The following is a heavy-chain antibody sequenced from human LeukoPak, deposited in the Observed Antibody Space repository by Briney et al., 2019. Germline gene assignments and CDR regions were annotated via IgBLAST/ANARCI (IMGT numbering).Heavy chain of an antibody. CDR3: ARSRPYDYVWGSYRQYYFDY. Sequence: GGSLRLSCAASGFTFSNYNLNWVRQAPGKGLEWVSVIYSGGSTYYADSVKGRFTISRHNSKNTLYLQMNSLRAEDTAVYYCARSRPYDYVWGSYRQYYFDYWGQGTLVTVSS. J-gene: IGHJ4*02. D-gene: IGHD3-16*02. V-gene: IGHV3-53*04. CDR1: GFTFSNYN. CDR2: IYSGGST.